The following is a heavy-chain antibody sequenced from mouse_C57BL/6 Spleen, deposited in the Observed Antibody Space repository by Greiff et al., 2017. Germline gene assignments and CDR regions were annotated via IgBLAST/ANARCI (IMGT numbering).Heavy chain of an antibody. Sequence: QVQLQQPGTELVKPGASVTLSCKASGYTFTTYWMHWVKQRPGQGLEWIGNINPSNGGTKYNDKFKSKATLTAGKSSSTAYMQVSSLASADSAVYYCARCGWEVDDWGQGTTVTV. CDR1: GYTFTTYW. CDR3: ARCGWEVDD. D-gene: IGHD4-1*01. J-gene: IGHJ2*01. CDR2: INPSNGGT. V-gene: IGHV1-53*01.